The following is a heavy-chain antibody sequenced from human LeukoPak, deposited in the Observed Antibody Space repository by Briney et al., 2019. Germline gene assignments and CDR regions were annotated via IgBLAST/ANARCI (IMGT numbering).Heavy chain of an antibody. Sequence: SGGSLRLSRAASGFTFSSYWMHWVRQAPGKGLVWVSRINSDGSSTSYADSVKGRFTISRDNAKNTLYLQMNSLRAEDTAVYYCARSDYDFWSGPEYWGQGTLVTVSS. V-gene: IGHV3-74*01. D-gene: IGHD3-3*01. CDR3: ARSDYDFWSGPEY. J-gene: IGHJ4*02. CDR2: INSDGSST. CDR1: GFTFSSYW.